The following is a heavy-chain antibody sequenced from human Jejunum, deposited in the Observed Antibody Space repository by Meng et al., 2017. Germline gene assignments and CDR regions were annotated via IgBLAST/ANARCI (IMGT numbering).Heavy chain of an antibody. CDR1: GDSISNNNNY. Sequence: QPELHESGPGPVPPSETLSLTCTVSGDSISNNNNYWGWIRQPPGKGLEWIGNIYYTGNTYYNPSLRSRLTISVDTSKNQFSLTLNSVTAADTAVYYCARDSYYDSSAYYYWGQGTLVTVSS. CDR3: ARDSYYDSSAYYY. CDR2: IYYTGNT. V-gene: IGHV4-39*07. J-gene: IGHJ4*02. D-gene: IGHD3-22*01.